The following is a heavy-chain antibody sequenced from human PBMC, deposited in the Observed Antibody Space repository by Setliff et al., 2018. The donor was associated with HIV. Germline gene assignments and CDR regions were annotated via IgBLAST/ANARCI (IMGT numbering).Heavy chain of an antibody. Sequence: ASVKVSCKASGYTFTGYYMHWVRQAPGQGLEWMGWINPNSGGTTYAQKFQGRVTMTRDTPTNTVYMELSGLRSEDTALYYCALDLPGPAITSGWMKNWFDPWGQGTLVTVSS. V-gene: IGHV1-2*02. CDR3: ALDLPGPAITSGWMKNWFDP. J-gene: IGHJ5*02. D-gene: IGHD6-19*01. CDR2: INPNSGGT. CDR1: GYTFTGYY.